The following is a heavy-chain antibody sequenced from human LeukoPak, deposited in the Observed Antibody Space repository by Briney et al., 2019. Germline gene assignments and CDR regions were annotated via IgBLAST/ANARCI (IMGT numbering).Heavy chain of an antibody. J-gene: IGHJ3*02. CDR1: GFTFSSYA. D-gene: IGHD2-2*01. CDR3: ARGLGSSTSRHTFDI. V-gene: IGHV3-23*01. CDR2: ISGSGDST. Sequence: PGGSLRLSCAASGFTFSSYAMSWVRQAPGKGLEWVSIISGSGDSTYYADSVKGRFTISRDNSKNTLYLQMNSLRAEDTAVYYCARGLGSSTSRHTFDIWGQGTMVTVSS.